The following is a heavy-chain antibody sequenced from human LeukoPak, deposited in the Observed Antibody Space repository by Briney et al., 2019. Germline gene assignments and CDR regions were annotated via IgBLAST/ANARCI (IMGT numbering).Heavy chain of an antibody. D-gene: IGHD6-13*01. J-gene: IGHJ5*02. CDR1: GFTLSSNY. CDR2: IYSGGST. V-gene: IGHV3-66*01. Sequence: GGSLRLSCPASGFTLSSNYMSCVRQAPGKGLEWVAVIYSGGSTYYADSVKGRFTITRENTKNTLYLQMNSLRAEDTAVYYCAREAAAGLFDPWGQGTLVTVSS. CDR3: AREAAAGLFDP.